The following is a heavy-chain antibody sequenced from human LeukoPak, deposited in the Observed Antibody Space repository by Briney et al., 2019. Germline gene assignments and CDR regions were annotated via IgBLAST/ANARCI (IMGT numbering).Heavy chain of an antibody. V-gene: IGHV3-48*02. J-gene: IGHJ5*02. CDR3: ARDGQQYYYDSTPA. D-gene: IGHD3-22*01. CDR1: GFTFSSYS. Sequence: QPGGSLRLSCAASGFTFSSYSMNWVRQAPGKGLEWVSYISSSSSTIYYAVSVKGRSTISRDNAKNSLYLQMNSLRDEDTAVYYCARDGQQYYYDSTPAWGQGTLVTVSS. CDR2: ISSSSSTI.